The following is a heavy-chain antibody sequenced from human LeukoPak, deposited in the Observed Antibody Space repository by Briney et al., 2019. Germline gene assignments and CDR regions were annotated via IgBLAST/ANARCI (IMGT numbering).Heavy chain of an antibody. CDR2: ISGSGGGT. CDR1: GITLSNYG. Sequence: GGSLRLSCAASGITLSNYGMSWVRQAPGKGLEWVAGISGSGGGTNYADSVKGRFTISRDSSRNTLFLQMNSLRAEDTAVYFCAKRGVVIRVILVGFHKEAYYFDSWGRGALVTVSS. D-gene: IGHD3-22*01. J-gene: IGHJ4*02. V-gene: IGHV3-23*01. CDR3: AKRGVVIRVILVGFHKEAYYFDS.